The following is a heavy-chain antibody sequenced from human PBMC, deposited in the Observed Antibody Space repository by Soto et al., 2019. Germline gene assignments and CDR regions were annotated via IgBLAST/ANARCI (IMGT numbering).Heavy chain of an antibody. CDR3: ASSDILTGYYSPNAFDI. V-gene: IGHV3-7*05. J-gene: IGHJ3*02. CDR2: IKQDGSEK. D-gene: IGHD3-9*01. Sequence: PGGSLRLSCAASGFTFSSYLMSWVLQAPGKGLEWVANIKQDGSEKYYVDSVKGRFTISRDNAKNSLYLQMNSLRAEDTAVYYCASSDILTGYYSPNAFDIWGQGTMVTVSS. CDR1: GFTFSSYL.